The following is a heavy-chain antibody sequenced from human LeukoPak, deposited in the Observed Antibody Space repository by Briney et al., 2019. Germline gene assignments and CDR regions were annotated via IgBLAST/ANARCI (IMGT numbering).Heavy chain of an antibody. CDR1: GYTFTSYG. Sequence: ASVKVSCKASGYTFTSYGISWVRQAPGQGLEWMGWISAYNGNTNYAQKLQGRVTMTTDTSTSTAYMELRSLRSDDTAVYYCARDPNYDFWSGPRYYFDHWGQGTLVTVSS. CDR3: ARDPNYDFWSGPRYYFDH. V-gene: IGHV1-18*01. D-gene: IGHD3-3*01. J-gene: IGHJ4*02. CDR2: ISAYNGNT.